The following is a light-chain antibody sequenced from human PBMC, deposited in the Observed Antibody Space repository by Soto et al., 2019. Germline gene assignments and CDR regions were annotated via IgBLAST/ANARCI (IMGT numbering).Light chain of an antibody. V-gene: IGLV2-8*01. CDR1: SSDVCGYNY. CDR2: EVS. J-gene: IGLJ2*01. CDR3: SSYAGSNNPHVV. Sequence: QSALTQPPSASGSPGQSVTISCTGTSSDVCGYNYVSWYQQHPGKAPKLMIYEVSKRPSGVPDRFSGSKSGNTASLTVSGLQAEDEADYYSSSYAGSNNPHVVFGGGTKLTVL.